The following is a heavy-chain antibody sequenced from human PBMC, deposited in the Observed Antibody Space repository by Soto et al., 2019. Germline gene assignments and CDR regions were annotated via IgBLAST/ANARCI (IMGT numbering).Heavy chain of an antibody. CDR1: GFTFSSYA. CDR2: ISGSGGST. Sequence: GGSLRLSCAASGFTFSSYAMSWVRQAPGKGLEWVSAISGSGGSTYYADSVKGWFTISRDNSKNTLYLQMNSLRAEDTAVYYCAKDLGPMTTVTSYWGQGALVTVSS. D-gene: IGHD4-17*01. CDR3: AKDLGPMTTVTSY. J-gene: IGHJ4*02. V-gene: IGHV3-23*01.